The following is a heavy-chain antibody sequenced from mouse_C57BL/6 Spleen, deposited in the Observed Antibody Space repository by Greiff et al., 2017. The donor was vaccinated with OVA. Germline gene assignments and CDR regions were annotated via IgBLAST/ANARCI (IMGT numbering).Heavy chain of an antibody. CDR1: GYTFTSYW. J-gene: IGHJ2*01. CDR3: ARSYYGSTWDY. V-gene: IGHV1-59*01. Sequence: QVQLQQPGAELVRPGTSVKLSCKASGYTFTSYWMHWVKQRPGQGLEWIGVIDPSDSYTNYNQKFKGKATLTVDTSSSTAYMQLSSLTSEDSAVYDCARSYYGSTWDYWGQGTTLTVSS. CDR2: IDPSDSYT. D-gene: IGHD1-1*01.